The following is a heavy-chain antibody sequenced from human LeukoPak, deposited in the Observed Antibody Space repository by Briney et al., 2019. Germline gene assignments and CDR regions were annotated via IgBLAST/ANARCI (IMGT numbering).Heavy chain of an antibody. Sequence: PGGSLRLSCAASGFTFSGYWMHWVRQAPGKGLVWVSRINSDGSSTSYADSVKGRFTISRDNAKNTLYLQMNSLRAEDTAVYYCARAKISYSSSSAVDPWGQGTLVTVSS. D-gene: IGHD6-6*01. CDR3: ARAKISYSSSSAVDP. V-gene: IGHV3-74*01. CDR2: INSDGSST. J-gene: IGHJ5*02. CDR1: GFTFSGYW.